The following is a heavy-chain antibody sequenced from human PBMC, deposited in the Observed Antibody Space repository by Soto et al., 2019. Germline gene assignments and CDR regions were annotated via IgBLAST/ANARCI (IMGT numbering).Heavy chain of an antibody. Sequence: PSHTLSLTCVISGYTVSSNSAARNWISPSPSTGLEWLGRTYYRSKLYNDYAVSMRSRITLTPDRTKNPFSLQPNSATPEDTAVYYCATWRFDYWGQGTVVTVSS. CDR1: GYTVSSNSAA. V-gene: IGHV6-1*01. CDR2: TYYRSKLYN. J-gene: IGHJ4*02. CDR3: ATWRFDY.